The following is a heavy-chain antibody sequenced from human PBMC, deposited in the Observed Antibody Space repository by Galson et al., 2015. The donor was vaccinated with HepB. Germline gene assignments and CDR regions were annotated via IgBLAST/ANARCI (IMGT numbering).Heavy chain of an antibody. CDR1: GFTVSSNY. CDR2: IYSGGST. CDR3: ASNTLAGQQLPINHYYYYYMDV. Sequence: SLRLSCAASGFTVSSNYMSWVRQAPGKGLEWVSVIYSGGSTYYADSVKGRFTISRDNSKNTLYLQMNSLRAEDTAVYYCASNTLAGQQLPINHYYYYYMDVWGKGTTVTVSS. V-gene: IGHV3-53*01. J-gene: IGHJ6*03. D-gene: IGHD6-13*01.